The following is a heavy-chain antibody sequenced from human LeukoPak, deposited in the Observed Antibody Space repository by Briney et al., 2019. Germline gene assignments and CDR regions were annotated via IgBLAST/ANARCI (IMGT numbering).Heavy chain of an antibody. J-gene: IGHJ3*02. CDR3: ARDGMGGIKAFDI. Sequence: GGSLRLSCAASGFTFSRYWMSWVRQAPWRGLEWVANIKHDGSQKYYVDSVKGRNTISRDNAKNSLYLQMTSLRAEDTAVYYCARDGMGGIKAFDIWGQGTMVTVSS. V-gene: IGHV3-7*05. CDR1: GFTFSRYW. D-gene: IGHD3-10*01. CDR2: IKHDGSQK.